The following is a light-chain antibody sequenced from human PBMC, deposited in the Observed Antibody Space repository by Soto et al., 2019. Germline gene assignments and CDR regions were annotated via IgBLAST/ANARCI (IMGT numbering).Light chain of an antibody. Sequence: EVVLTQSPGTLSLSPGERATLSCRASQSVDSSTLAWYQQKPGQAPRLLISGASKRATGTPDRFSDSGSGTDFTLTISRLEPEDFAVYYCQHFDDSLTFGGGTKVEIK. CDR3: QHFDDSLT. CDR1: QSVDSST. J-gene: IGKJ4*01. V-gene: IGKV3-20*01. CDR2: GAS.